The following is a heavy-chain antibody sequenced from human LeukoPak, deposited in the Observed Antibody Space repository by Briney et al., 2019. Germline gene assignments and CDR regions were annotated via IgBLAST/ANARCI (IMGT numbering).Heavy chain of an antibody. CDR2: IKQDGSEK. CDR1: GFIFSDYW. Sequence: PGGSLRLSCTASGFIFSDYWMSWVRQAPGKGLEWVANIKQDGSEKHYVDSVKDRFTISRDNAKSSLYLQMNSLRAEDTAVYYCAKSALQDRSTWREHYDCWGPGTLVTVSS. J-gene: IGHJ4*02. V-gene: IGHV3-7*01. D-gene: IGHD1-14*01. CDR3: AKSALQDRSTWREHYDC.